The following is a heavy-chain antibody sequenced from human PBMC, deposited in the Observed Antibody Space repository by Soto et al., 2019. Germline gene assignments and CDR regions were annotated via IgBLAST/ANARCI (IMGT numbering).Heavy chain of an antibody. Sequence: PGGSLRRSCTASGFTFVDYSMSWFRHATGKGLEWVGFIRSKAYGGTTEYAASVKGRFTISRDDSKSIAYLQMNSLKTEDTAVYYCARDPPTTGYYDREVCRKGNRSTVSS. V-gene: IGHV3-49*03. CDR1: GFTFVDYS. CDR3: ARDPPTTGYYDREV. D-gene: IGHD1-1*01. J-gene: IGHJ6*03. CDR2: IRSKAYGGTT.